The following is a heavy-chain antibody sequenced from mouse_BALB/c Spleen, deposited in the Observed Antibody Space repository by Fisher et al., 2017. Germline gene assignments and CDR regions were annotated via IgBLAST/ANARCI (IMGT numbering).Heavy chain of an antibody. CDR3: ARRDYGYDKGYWYFDV. D-gene: IGHD2-2*01. J-gene: IGHJ1*01. V-gene: IGHV1-26*01. Sequence: KFKGKATLTVDKSSSTAYMELRSLTSEDSAVYYCARRDYGYDKGYWYFDVWGAGTTVTVSS.